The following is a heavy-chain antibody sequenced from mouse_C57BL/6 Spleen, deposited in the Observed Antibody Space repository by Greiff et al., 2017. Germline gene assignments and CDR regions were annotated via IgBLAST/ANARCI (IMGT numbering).Heavy chain of an antibody. Sequence: VKLMESGAELVKPGASVKISCKASGYAFSSYWMNWVKQRPGKGLEWIGQIYPGDGDTNYNGKFKGKATLTADKSSSTAYMQLSSLTSEDSAVYFCAGRGSTVVDLDYWGQGTTLTVSS. D-gene: IGHD1-1*01. V-gene: IGHV1-80*01. CDR3: AGRGSTVVDLDY. CDR1: GYAFSSYW. CDR2: IYPGDGDT. J-gene: IGHJ2*01.